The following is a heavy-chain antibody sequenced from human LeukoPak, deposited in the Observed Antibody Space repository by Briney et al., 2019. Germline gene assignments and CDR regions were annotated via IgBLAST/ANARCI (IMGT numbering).Heavy chain of an antibody. Sequence: ASVNVSCKASGYPFSGYYIHWVRQAPGQGLEWMGWINPNTGVTNYAQKFQGRVPMTRDTSISTAYMELSRLRSDDTAVYYCARDGGYSYGWYYYYMDVWGKGTTVTVSS. D-gene: IGHD5-18*01. CDR1: GYPFSGYY. J-gene: IGHJ6*03. V-gene: IGHV1-2*02. CDR3: ARDGGYSYGWYYYYMDV. CDR2: INPNTGVT.